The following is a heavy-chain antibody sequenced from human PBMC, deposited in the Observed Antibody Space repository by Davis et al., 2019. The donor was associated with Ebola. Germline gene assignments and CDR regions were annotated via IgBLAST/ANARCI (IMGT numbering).Heavy chain of an antibody. J-gene: IGHJ6*02. V-gene: IGHV1-8*02. Sequence: ASVQVSCKASASTFTSYDIHWVRPATGQGLEWMAWMNPNSGNTGYAQKFQGTVTMTRNTSISTAYMELSSLRSEEQAVYYCARSLRFLEWLFVSMDVWGQGTTVTVSS. CDR3: ARSLRFLEWLFVSMDV. CDR2: MNPNSGNT. CDR1: ASTFTSYD. D-gene: IGHD3-3*01.